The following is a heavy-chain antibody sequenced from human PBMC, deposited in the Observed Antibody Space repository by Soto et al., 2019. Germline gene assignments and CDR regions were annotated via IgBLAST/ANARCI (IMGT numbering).Heavy chain of an antibody. Sequence: PGGSLRLSCAASGFTFSSYAMSWVRQAPGKGLEWVSAISGSGGSTYYADSVKGRFTISRDNSKNTLYLQMNSLRAEDTAVYYCAKRDYDILTGSGDAFDIWGQGTMVTVSS. CDR2: ISGSGGST. V-gene: IGHV3-23*01. CDR1: GFTFSSYA. CDR3: AKRDYDILTGSGDAFDI. D-gene: IGHD3-9*01. J-gene: IGHJ3*02.